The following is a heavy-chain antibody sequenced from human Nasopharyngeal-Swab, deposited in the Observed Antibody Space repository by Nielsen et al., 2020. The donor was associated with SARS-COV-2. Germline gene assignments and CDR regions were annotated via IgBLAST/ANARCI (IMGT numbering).Heavy chain of an antibody. V-gene: IGHV3-23*01. CDR1: GFTFSSYA. CDR2: ISGSGGST. D-gene: IGHD3-9*01. J-gene: IGHJ4*02. CDR3: AKDSYNYDILTGYGIDY. Sequence: GESLKISCAASGFTFSSYAMSWVRQAPGKGLEWVSAISGSGGSTYYADSVKGRFTISRDNSKNTLYLQMNSLRAEDTAVYYCAKDSYNYDILTGYGIDYWGQGTLVTVSS.